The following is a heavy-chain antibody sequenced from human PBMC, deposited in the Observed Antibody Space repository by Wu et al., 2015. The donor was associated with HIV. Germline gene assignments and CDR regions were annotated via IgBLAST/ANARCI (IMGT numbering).Heavy chain of an antibody. V-gene: IGHV1-69*13. CDR1: GGTLNNYA. J-gene: IGHJ3*01. D-gene: IGHD3-22*01. CDR2: IIPVFGIT. CDR3: ARDHFDSSGCRAFDV. Sequence: VHLVQSGTEVKKPGSSVKVSCKASGGTLNNYAISWVRQAPGQGLEWMGRIIPVFGITKYTQEFEGRVSITADESTNTAYMELRSLRSEDTALYFCARDHFDSSGCRAFDVWGQGTMVSVSS.